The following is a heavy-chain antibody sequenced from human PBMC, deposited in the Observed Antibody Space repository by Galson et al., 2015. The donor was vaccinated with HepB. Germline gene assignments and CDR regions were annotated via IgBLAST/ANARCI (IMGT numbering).Heavy chain of an antibody. CDR3: ARDGGPPYDIVVVPAAMEEHAFDI. CDR1: GFTFSSYS. Sequence: SLRLSCAASGFTFSSYSMNWVRQAPGKGLEWVSSISSSSSYIYYADSVKGRFTISRDNAKNSLYLQMNSLRAEDTAVYYCARDGGPPYDIVVVPAAMEEHAFDIWGQGTMVTVSS. D-gene: IGHD2-2*01. V-gene: IGHV3-21*01. CDR2: ISSSSSYI. J-gene: IGHJ3*02.